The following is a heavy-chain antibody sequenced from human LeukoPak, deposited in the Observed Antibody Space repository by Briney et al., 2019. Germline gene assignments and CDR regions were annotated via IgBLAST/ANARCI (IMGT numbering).Heavy chain of an antibody. Sequence: ASVRVSCTASGYTFTSYDINWVRQAPGQGLEWMGWMNPNSGNTGYAQKVKGRFTITRNNSISTAYMELSSLRSEDTAVYYCARAVTTADDAFDIGGQGTMVTVS. D-gene: IGHD4-17*01. CDR3: ARAVTTADDAFDI. J-gene: IGHJ3*02. V-gene: IGHV1-8*01. CDR2: MNPNSGNT. CDR1: GYTFTSYD.